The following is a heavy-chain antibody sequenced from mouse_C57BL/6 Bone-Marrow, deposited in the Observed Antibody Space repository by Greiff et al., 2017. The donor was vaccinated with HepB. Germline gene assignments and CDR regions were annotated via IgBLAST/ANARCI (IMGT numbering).Heavy chain of an antibody. CDR1: GFNITDYY. Sequence: VQLQQSGAELVKPGASVKLSCTASGFNITDYYMPWVKQRTEQGLEWIGRIDPEDGETKYAPKFKGKATITADTSSNTAYLQLSSLTSEDTAVYYCASGDGYYFDYWGQGTTLTVSS. V-gene: IGHV14-2*01. CDR3: ASGDGYYFDY. D-gene: IGHD2-3*01. J-gene: IGHJ2*01. CDR2: IDPEDGET.